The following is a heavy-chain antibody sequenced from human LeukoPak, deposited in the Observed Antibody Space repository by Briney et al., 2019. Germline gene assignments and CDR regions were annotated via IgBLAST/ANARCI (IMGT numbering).Heavy chain of an antibody. CDR1: GFHFSSYW. V-gene: IGHV3-74*01. CDR3: ARDYGSSWYYFDY. J-gene: IGHJ4*02. D-gene: IGHD6-13*01. Sequence: GGSLRLSCAASGFHFSSYWMHWVRQAPGKGLVWVSHINTDKTSTSYADSVRGRFTISRDNAKNTLYLQMNSLRAEDTAVYYCARDYGSSWYYFDYWGQGTLVTVSS. CDR2: INTDKTST.